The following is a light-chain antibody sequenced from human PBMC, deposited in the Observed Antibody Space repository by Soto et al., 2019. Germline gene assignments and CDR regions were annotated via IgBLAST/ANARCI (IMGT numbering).Light chain of an antibody. CDR1: ENVRTK. J-gene: IGKJ1*01. CDR3: QQYGSSPAT. CDR2: GAS. V-gene: IGKV3-20*01. Sequence: EIVMTQSPAILSVSPGEGATLSCRPSENVRTKVAWYQQKAGQAPRLLIYGASTRATGIPDRFSGSGSGTDFTLSVSRLEPEDFAVYFCQQYGSSPATFGQGTKVDIK.